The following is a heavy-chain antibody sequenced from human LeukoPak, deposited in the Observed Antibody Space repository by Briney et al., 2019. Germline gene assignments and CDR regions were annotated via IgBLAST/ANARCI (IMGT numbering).Heavy chain of an antibody. CDR3: ARPYSYGWNYYFDY. D-gene: IGHD5-18*01. CDR2: ISSRSSYI. CDR1: GFTFSSYR. J-gene: IGHJ4*02. Sequence: PGGSLRLSCAASGFTFSSYRMNWVRQAPGKGLEWVSSISSRSSYIYYADSLKGRFTISRDNAKNSLYLNIHSLRAEDTAVYYCARPYSYGWNYYFDYWGQGTLVTVSS. V-gene: IGHV3-21*01.